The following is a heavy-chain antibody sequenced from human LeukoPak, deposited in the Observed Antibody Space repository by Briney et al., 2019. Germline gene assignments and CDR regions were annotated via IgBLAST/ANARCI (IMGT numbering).Heavy chain of an antibody. CDR1: GGSFSGYY. V-gene: IGHV4-34*01. J-gene: IGHJ4*02. CDR2: INHSGST. Sequence: SETLSLTCAVYGGSFSGYYWSWIRQPPGKGLEWIGEINHSGSTNYNPSLKSRVTISVDTSKNQFSLKLSSVTAADTAVYYCAARGNYDFWSGYYPTLDYWGQGTLVTVSS. CDR3: AARGNYDFWSGYYPTLDY. D-gene: IGHD3-3*01.